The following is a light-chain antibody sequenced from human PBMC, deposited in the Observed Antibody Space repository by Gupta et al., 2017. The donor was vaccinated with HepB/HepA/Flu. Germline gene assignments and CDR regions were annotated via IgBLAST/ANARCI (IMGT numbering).Light chain of an antibody. CDR3: QAWDSSIVV. CDR1: KLGDKY. Sequence: SSELTQPPSVSVSPGQTASITCSGDKLGDKYACWYQQKPGQSPVLVTYQDSKRPSGIPERFSGSNSGNTATLTISGTQAMDEADYYCQAWDSSIVVFGGGTKLTVL. J-gene: IGLJ2*01. CDR2: QDS. V-gene: IGLV3-1*01.